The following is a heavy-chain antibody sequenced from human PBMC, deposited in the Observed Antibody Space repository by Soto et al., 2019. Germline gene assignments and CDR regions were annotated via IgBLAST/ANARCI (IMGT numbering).Heavy chain of an antibody. D-gene: IGHD5-12*01. Sequence: PSETLSLTCAVYGGSFSDYYWSWIRHPPGKGLEWIGEINHSGDTNYDPSLKSRVTISVDTSKSQFSLKLSSVTAADTAKYFCAREGNLGRWLQPLDFWGQGTLVTVS. CDR1: GGSFSDYY. V-gene: IGHV4-34*01. CDR3: AREGNLGRWLQPLDF. J-gene: IGHJ4*02. CDR2: INHSGDT.